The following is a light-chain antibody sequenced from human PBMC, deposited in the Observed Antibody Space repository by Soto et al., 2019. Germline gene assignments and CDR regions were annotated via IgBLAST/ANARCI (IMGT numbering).Light chain of an antibody. CDR3: QQYNNWLGT. CDR2: GAS. CDR1: QSVSSN. Sequence: PLSVSPGERATLSCRASQSVSSNLAWYQQKPGQAPRLLIYGASTRATGIPARFSGSGSGTEFTFTISSLQSEDFAVYYCQQYNNWLGTFGQGTKVDIK. J-gene: IGKJ1*01. V-gene: IGKV3-15*01.